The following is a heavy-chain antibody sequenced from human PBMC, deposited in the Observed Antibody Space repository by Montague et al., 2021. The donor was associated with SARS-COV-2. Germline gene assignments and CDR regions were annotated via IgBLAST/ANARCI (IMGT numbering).Heavy chain of an antibody. CDR3: ARGGATYYYDTSGYVNAFDT. CDR2: IGPSGST. CDR1: GGSLSGYH. Sequence: SETLSLTCGVSGGSLSGYHWSWIRQPPGKGLEWIGGIGPSGSTNXNPSLKSRVIISLDTSKNQFSLRLSSVTAADTAVYFCARGGATYYYDTSGYVNAFDTWGQGTMVTVSS. J-gene: IGHJ3*02. D-gene: IGHD3-22*01. V-gene: IGHV4-34*01.